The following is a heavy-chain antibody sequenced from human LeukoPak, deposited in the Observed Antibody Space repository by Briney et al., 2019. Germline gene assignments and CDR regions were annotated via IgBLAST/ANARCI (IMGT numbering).Heavy chain of an antibody. CDR3: AKEVTMIVVPPSWFDP. CDR2: IRGSGGST. Sequence: GGSLRLSCAASGLNFSSRWMNWVRQAPGKGLEWVSLIRGSGGSTYYADSVRGRFTISRDNSKNTLYLQMNSLRAEDTAVYYCAKEVTMIVVPPSWFDPWGQGTLVTVSS. J-gene: IGHJ5*02. D-gene: IGHD3-22*01. CDR1: GLNFSSRW. V-gene: IGHV3-23*01.